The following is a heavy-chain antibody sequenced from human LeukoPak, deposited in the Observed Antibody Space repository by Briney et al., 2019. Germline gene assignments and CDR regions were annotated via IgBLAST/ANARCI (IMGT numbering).Heavy chain of an antibody. Sequence: GGSLRLSCAASGFTLSSNYMSSVRQAPGKGLEWVSVIYSGGSTYYADSVKGRFTISRDNSKNTLYLQMNSLRAEDTAVYYCARESAGSSSSSDYWGQGTLVTVSS. CDR1: GFTLSSNY. D-gene: IGHD6-6*01. V-gene: IGHV3-53*01. CDR3: ARESAGSSSSSDY. CDR2: IYSGGST. J-gene: IGHJ4*02.